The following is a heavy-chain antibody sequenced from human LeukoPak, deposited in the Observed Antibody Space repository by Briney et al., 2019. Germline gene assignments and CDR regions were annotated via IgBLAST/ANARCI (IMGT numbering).Heavy chain of an antibody. CDR2: ISSSSNYI. CDR1: GFIFSSFN. Sequence: GGSLRLSCAASGFIFSSFNMNWGRQAPGKGLEWVASISSSSNYINYADSVKGRFTISRDNAKNSLFLQMNSLRAEDTAVYYCASQGILTGRLHWGQGTLVTVSS. J-gene: IGHJ4*02. V-gene: IGHV3-21*01. D-gene: IGHD3-9*01. CDR3: ASQGILTGRLH.